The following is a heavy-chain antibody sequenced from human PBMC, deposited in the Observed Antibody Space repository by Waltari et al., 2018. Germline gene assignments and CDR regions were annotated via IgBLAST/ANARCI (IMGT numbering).Heavy chain of an antibody. CDR2: IRQDGSEK. J-gene: IGHJ4*02. Sequence: EVQVVESGGGLVQPGGSLSLSCEVYEFTFSRLWMSWVRQTPGKGLEWVANIRQDGSEKYYVDSVKGRFTVSRDNARNSLYLQMNSLRAEDTAVYYCATGRGLPYWGQGTLVTVSS. V-gene: IGHV3-7*01. CDR1: EFTFSRLW. CDR3: ATGRGLPY.